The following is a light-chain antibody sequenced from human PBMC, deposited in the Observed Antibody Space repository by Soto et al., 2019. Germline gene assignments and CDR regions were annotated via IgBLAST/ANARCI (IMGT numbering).Light chain of an antibody. CDR3: QQRSNWPRT. CDR1: QSVSISY. J-gene: IGKJ1*01. V-gene: IGKV3-11*01. Sequence: EIVLTQSPGTLSLSPGERATLSYRASQSVSISYLAWYQQKPGQAPRLLMYDVSNRATGIPARFSGSGSGTDFTLTISSLEPEDLAVYYCQQRSNWPRTFGQGTKVDIK. CDR2: DVS.